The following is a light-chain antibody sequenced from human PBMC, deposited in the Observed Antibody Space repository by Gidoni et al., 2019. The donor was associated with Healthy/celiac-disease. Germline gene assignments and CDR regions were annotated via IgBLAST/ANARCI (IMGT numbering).Light chain of an antibody. J-gene: IGKJ4*01. V-gene: IGKV1-39*01. CDR3: QQSYSIPFT. Sequence: QRTQSPYSLSASVGDRVTITCRASQSISRDLHWYQQKPGKAPKLLIYAASSLQSGVPSRFSGSGSGTDFTLTISSLQPEDFATYYCQQSYSIPFTFGGGTKVEIK. CDR2: AAS. CDR1: QSISRD.